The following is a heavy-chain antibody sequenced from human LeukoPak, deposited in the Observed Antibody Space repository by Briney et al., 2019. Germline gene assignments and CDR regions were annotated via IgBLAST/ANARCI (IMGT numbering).Heavy chain of an antibody. Sequence: SETLSLTCTVSGGSISSYYWSWIRQPPGKGLEWIGYIYYSGSTNYNPSLKSRVTISVDTSKNQFSLKLSSVTAADTAVYYCARSTPAAAGFDYWGQGTLVTVSS. J-gene: IGHJ4*02. CDR3: ARSTPAAAGFDY. CDR2: IYYSGST. V-gene: IGHV4-59*01. CDR1: GGSISSYY. D-gene: IGHD6-13*01.